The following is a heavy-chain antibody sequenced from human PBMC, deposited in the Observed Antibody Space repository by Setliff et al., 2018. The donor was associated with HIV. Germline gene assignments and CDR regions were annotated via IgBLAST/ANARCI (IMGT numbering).Heavy chain of an antibody. CDR1: GFTFNNYA. J-gene: IGHJ4*02. V-gene: IGHV3-23*01. CDR3: ARDAPGYSHVLDF. D-gene: IGHD5-18*01. CDR2: INDRGDYI. Sequence: QSGGSLRLSCAASGFTFNNYAMGWVRQAPGKGLEWVSAINDRGDYIYYADFARGRFTISRDSSKNTLYLQMNSLRAEDTALYFCARDAPGYSHVLDFWGQGTLVTVSS.